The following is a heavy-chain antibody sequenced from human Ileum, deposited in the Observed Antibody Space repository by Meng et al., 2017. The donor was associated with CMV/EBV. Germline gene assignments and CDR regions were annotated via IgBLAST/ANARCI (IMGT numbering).Heavy chain of an antibody. J-gene: IGHJ4*02. V-gene: IGHV3-21*01. Sequence: GESLKISCAASGLIFTNYNMHWVRQAPGKGLEWVSSISTRSSSLYYADSVKGRFTISRDNAKSSLYLQMDTLRAEDTAVYYCASGFCGSTTCYREFDNWGQGMLVTVSS. CDR1: GLIFTNYN. CDR3: ASGFCGSTTCYREFDN. D-gene: IGHD2-2*01. CDR2: ISTRSSSL.